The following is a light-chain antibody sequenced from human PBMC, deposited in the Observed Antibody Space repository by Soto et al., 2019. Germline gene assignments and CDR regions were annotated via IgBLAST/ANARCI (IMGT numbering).Light chain of an antibody. V-gene: IGKV1-5*03. CDR1: QSISNW. J-gene: IGKJ1*01. CDR3: QQYYDYSWT. CDR2: KAS. Sequence: DVQMTQSPSTLSASLGDRVTITCRASQSISNWLAWFQQKPGKAPKLLIYKASNLESGVPSTFSGSASGTEFTLTISSLQPDDFATYYCQQYYDYSWTFGQGTKVDIK.